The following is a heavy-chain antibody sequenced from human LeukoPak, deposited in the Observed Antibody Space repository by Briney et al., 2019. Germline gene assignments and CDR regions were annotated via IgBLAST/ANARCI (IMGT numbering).Heavy chain of an antibody. CDR3: VKDGEYLVLRGYFDY. CDR2: VSDSGDTK. J-gene: IGHJ4*02. CDR1: GFTFSSSA. V-gene: IGHV3-23*01. D-gene: IGHD1-7*01. Sequence: PGGSLRLSCAASGFTFSSSAMTCVRQTPGKGLEWVSSVSDSGDTKLYADSVKGRFTISRDNSKNTLYLQMNSLRAEDTAVYFCVKDGEYLVLRGYFDYWGQGTLVTVSS.